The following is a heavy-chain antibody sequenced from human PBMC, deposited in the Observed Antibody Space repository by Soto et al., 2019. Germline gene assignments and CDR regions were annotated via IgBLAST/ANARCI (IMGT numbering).Heavy chain of an antibody. CDR3: AASRGFDSSGYSGYHYGMDV. Sequence: EVQLVESGGGLVQPGRSLRLSCAASGFTFDDYAMHWVRQRPGRGLEWVSGITWNSDEIGYPDSVKGRFSISRDNAKKYLYLEMNSVRPHDTALYYCAASRGFDSSGYSGYHYGMDVWGQGTTVTVSS. J-gene: IGHJ6*02. V-gene: IGHV3-9*01. D-gene: IGHD3-22*01. CDR2: ITWNSDEI. CDR1: GFTFDDYA.